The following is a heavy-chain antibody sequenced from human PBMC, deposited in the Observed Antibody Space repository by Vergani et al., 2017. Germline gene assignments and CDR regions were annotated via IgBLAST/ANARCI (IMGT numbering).Heavy chain of an antibody. CDR2: IYYSGST. CDR3: TGHWAVVAANSWFDP. CDR1: NDSVSNTFYY. Sequence: QVQLQESGPGLVKPSETLSLTCTVSNDSVSNTFYYWGWIRQTPGKGLEWIGSIYYSGSTYYNPSLESRVTMSVDTSKSQFSLKLCSVTAADTAVYYCTGHWAVVAANSWFDPWGQGTLVTVSS. J-gene: IGHJ5*02. V-gene: IGHV4-39*01. D-gene: IGHD2-15*01.